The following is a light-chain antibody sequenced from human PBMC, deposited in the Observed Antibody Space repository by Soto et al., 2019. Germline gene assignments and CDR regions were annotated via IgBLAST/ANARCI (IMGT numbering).Light chain of an antibody. Sequence: EVVMTQSPATLPVSPGGRVTLSCRASQTVRNNYLAWYQQKPGQAPRLLIYDASSRATGIPDRFSGSGSGTEFTLTIRSLKSEDFAVYYCQKYNNWPKITVGKGTRRAIK. CDR3: QKYNNWPKIT. CDR1: QTVRNN. J-gene: IGKJ5*01. V-gene: IGKV3D-15*01. CDR2: DAS.